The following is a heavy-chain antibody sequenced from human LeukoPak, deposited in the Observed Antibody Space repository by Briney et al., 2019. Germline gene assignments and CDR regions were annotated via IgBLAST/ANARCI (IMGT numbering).Heavy chain of an antibody. CDR1: GFTFSNYA. V-gene: IGHV3-53*01. D-gene: IGHD3-10*01. Sequence: GGSLRLSCAASGFTFSNYAMSWVRQAPGKGLEWVSVIYSGGSTYYADSVKGRFTISRDNSKNTLYLQMNSLRAEDTAVYYCARDRGGNNWFDPWGQGTLVTVSS. J-gene: IGHJ5*02. CDR2: IYSGGST. CDR3: ARDRGGNNWFDP.